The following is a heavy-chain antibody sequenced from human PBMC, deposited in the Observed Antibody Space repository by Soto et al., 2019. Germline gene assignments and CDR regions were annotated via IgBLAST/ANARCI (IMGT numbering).Heavy chain of an antibody. CDR2: IFSGGST. J-gene: IGHJ4*01. V-gene: IGHV3-66*01. Sequence: EVQLVESGGGLVQPGGSLRLSCVASGFTVSSNYMSWVRQAPGKGLEWVSVIFSGGSTNYADSVKGRFTISRDNSKNALYLQMNSLRAEDTAVYYWATRVTAGNWGQGTLVTVSS. D-gene: IGHD2-21*02. CDR3: ATRVTAGN. CDR1: GFTVSSNY.